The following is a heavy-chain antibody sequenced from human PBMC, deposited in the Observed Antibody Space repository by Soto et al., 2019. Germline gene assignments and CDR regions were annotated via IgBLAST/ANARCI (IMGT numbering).Heavy chain of an antibody. Sequence: EVQLVESGGGLVQPGGSLTLSCAVSGFTVSSNYMSWVRKAPGKGLEWVSIIYSGGTTYYADSVTGRFTISRDTSKNTLCLQVNSLSPEDTAVYYCACDRGGTAIKNGFALWGGGTLVTDSS. CDR1: GFTVSSNY. J-gene: IGHJ2*01. D-gene: IGHD2-8*02. V-gene: IGHV3-66*01. CDR2: IYSGGTT. CDR3: ACDRGGTAIKNGFAL.